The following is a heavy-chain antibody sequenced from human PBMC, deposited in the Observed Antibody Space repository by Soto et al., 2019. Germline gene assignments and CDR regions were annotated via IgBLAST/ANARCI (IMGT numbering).Heavy chain of an antibody. D-gene: IGHD1-1*01. CDR2: INHTGGA. Sequence: SETLSLTCAVSGGSFNGYYWNWIRQPPGRGLEWIGEINHTGGANYNPSLKSRLTISMDTSKNHFYLRLTSVTAADTAVYYCAIYPAYCSDDNNCPPVPCGQGTLESVSS. CDR3: AIYPAYCSDDNNCPPVP. J-gene: IGHJ5*02. V-gene: IGHV4-34*01. CDR1: GGSFNGYY.